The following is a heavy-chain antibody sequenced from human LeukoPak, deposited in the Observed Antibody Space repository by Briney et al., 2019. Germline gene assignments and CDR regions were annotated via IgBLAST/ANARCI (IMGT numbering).Heavy chain of an antibody. CDR3: PRGSEWDLLGSCDY. V-gene: IGHV3-48*04. CDR1: GFTFSRYT. J-gene: IGHJ4*02. D-gene: IGHD1-26*01. CDR2: ISGSGTTK. Sequence: GGSLRLSCAASGFTFSRYTMNWVRQAPGKGLEWVSYISGSGTTKYYADSVKGRFTISRDNAKNSLYLQMNSLRAEDTAVYYCPRGSEWDLLGSCDYWGQGTLVTVSS.